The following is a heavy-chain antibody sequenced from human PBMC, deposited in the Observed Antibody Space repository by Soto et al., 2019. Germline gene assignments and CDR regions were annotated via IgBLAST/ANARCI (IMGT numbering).Heavy chain of an antibody. CDR1: GFTFRNNG. CDR3: AKILGYCSSTSCSNAFYYYYGMDV. CDR2: ISYDGGNK. V-gene: IGHV3-30*18. J-gene: IGHJ6*02. Sequence: SLRLSCAPSGFTFRNNGMHCVRQAPGKGLGWVAVISYDGGNKYYADSVKGRLTISRDNSKNMLYLQMNSLRAEDTAVYFCAKILGYCSSTSCSNAFYYYYGMDVWGRGTTVTVSS. D-gene: IGHD2-2*01.